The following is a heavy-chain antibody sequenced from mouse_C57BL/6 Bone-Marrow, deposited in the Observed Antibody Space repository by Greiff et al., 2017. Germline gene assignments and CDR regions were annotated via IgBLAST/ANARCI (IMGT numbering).Heavy chain of an antibody. CDR1: GFTFSSYA. V-gene: IGHV5-4*01. J-gene: IGHJ1*03. CDR3: ARAKGGSGYFDV. Sequence: EVQGVESGGGLVKPGGSLKLSCAASGFTFSSYAMSWVRQTPEKRLEWVATISDGGSYTYYPDNVKGRFTISRDNAKNNLYLQMSHLKSEDTAMYYCARAKGGSGYFDVWGTGTTVTVSS. CDR2: ISDGGSYT.